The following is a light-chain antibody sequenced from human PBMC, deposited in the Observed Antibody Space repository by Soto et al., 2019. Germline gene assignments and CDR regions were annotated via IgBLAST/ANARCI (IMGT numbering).Light chain of an antibody. Sequence: DIVMTQSPDSLAVSLGERATINCESSQSVLFTSNNKNYLAWYQQKPGQPPKLLLPWASARESGVPERFIGSGSGTLFTLSISSLQAEDVAVYYCQQYYTLPLTFGGGTKVEIK. J-gene: IGKJ4*01. CDR3: QQYYTLPLT. CDR1: QSVLFTSNNKNY. V-gene: IGKV4-1*01. CDR2: WAS.